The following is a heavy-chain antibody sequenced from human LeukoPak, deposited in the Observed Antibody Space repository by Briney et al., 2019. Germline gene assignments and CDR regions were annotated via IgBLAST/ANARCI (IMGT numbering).Heavy chain of an antibody. V-gene: IGHV3-48*03. CDR2: ISGGGEST. Sequence: PGGSLRLSCAASGFTFSSYEMNWVRHAPGRGLEWVSHISGGGESTVYPDAVKGRFTISRDNAKNSLYLQMNSQRVEDTGVYYCARRSGRRYEYWGQGVLVTVSP. CDR3: ARRSGRRYEY. D-gene: IGHD5-24*01. J-gene: IGHJ4*02. CDR1: GFTFSSYE.